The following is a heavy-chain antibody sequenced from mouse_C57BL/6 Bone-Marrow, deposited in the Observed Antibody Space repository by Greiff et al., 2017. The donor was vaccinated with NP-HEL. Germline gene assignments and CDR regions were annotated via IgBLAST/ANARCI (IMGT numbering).Heavy chain of an antibody. CDR1: GFTFSSYA. CDR3: AREGTRFDY. CDR2: ISDGGSYT. V-gene: IGHV5-4*01. Sequence: EVQVVESGGGLVKPGGSLKLSCAASGFTFSSYAMSWVRQTPEKRLEWVATISDGGSYTYYPDNVKGRFTISRDNAKNNLYLQMSHLKSEDTAMYYCAREGTRFDYWGQGTTLTVSS. D-gene: IGHD3-3*01. J-gene: IGHJ2*01.